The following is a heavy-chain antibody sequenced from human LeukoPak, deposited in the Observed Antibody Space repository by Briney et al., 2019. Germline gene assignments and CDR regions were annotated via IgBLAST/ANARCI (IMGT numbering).Heavy chain of an antibody. Sequence: GGSLRLSCAASRFTFSTNWMGWVRQAPGKGLEWVASITPAGSEKYYANSMKGRFTISRDNAKNSLFLQMNCLRADDTGVYFCVSGGDSGYWGQGTLVTVSS. CDR1: RFTFSTNW. D-gene: IGHD2-21*02. CDR3: VSGGDSGY. CDR2: ITPAGSEK. V-gene: IGHV3-7*03. J-gene: IGHJ4*02.